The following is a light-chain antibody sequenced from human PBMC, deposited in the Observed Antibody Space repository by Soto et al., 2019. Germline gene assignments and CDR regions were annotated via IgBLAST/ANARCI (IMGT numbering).Light chain of an antibody. CDR3: HQYVTAPFT. CDR1: QFVTGNY. Sequence: EIVLTQSPGTLSLSPGESATLSCRSSQFVTGNYLAWYQQNPGQAPRLLIYGASTRASGIPERFSGSGSGTDFTLTIPRLEPEDFAVYYCHQYVTAPFTFGRGTKLETK. V-gene: IGKV3-20*01. CDR2: GAS. J-gene: IGKJ2*01.